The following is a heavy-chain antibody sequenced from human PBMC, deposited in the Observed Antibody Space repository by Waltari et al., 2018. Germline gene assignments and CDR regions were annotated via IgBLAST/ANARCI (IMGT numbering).Heavy chain of an antibody. CDR1: GGTFSSYT. D-gene: IGHD1-26*01. Sequence: QVQLVQSAAEVKKPGSSVTFSCKASGGTFSSYTISWVRQAPGQGLEWMGRIIPILGVANDAPTFQGKNTITANKSTSTADMELSSLRSEDTAVDYCVRDESGGYGGYWGQGTLVTVSS. J-gene: IGHJ4*02. CDR3: VRDESGGYGGY. V-gene: IGHV1-69*08. CDR2: IIPILGVA.